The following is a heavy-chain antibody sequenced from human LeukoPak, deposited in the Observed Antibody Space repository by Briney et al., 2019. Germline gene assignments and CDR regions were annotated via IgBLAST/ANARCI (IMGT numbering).Heavy chain of an antibody. V-gene: IGHV3-48*04. CDR2: ISSSSSTI. D-gene: IGHD5-18*01. CDR3: ARIVLYSYGSATFDY. Sequence: GGSLRLSCAASGFTFSSYSMNWVRQAPGKGLEWVSYISSSSSTIYYADSVKGRFTISRDNAKNSLYLQMNSLRAEDTAVYYCARIVLYSYGSATFDYWGQGTLVTVSS. CDR1: GFTFSSYS. J-gene: IGHJ4*02.